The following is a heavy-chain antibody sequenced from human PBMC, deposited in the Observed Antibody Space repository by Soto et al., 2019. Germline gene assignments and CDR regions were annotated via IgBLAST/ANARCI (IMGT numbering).Heavy chain of an antibody. CDR3: ARHERNYDILTGYQVPYFDY. J-gene: IGHJ4*02. Sequence: PSETLSLTCTVSGGSISSGGYYWSWIRQHPWNGLEWIGYIYYSGSTYYNPSLKSRVTISVDTSKNQFSLKLSSVTAADTVVYYCARHERNYDILTGYQVPYFDYLGQGTLVTVSS. D-gene: IGHD3-9*01. CDR1: GGSISSGGYY. CDR2: IYYSGST. V-gene: IGHV4-31*03.